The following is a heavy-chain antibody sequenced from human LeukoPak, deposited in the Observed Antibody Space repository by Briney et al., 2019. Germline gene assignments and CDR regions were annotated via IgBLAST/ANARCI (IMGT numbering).Heavy chain of an antibody. CDR2: IHYSGGT. CDR3: AQGYRYGRFDY. J-gene: IGHJ4*02. V-gene: IGHV4-59*03. Sequence: SETLSLTCTVSGGSISSYYWSWIRQPPGKGMEWIGFIHYSGGTNYNPSLTSRVTISVDTSMNQFSLNLSSVTAADTAVYYCAQGYRYGRFDYWGQGTLVTVSS. D-gene: IGHD5-18*01. CDR1: GGSISSYY.